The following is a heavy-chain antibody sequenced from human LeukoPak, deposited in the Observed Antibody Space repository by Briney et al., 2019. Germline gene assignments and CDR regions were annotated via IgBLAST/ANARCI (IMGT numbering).Heavy chain of an antibody. V-gene: IGHV4-59*08. CDR3: ARHVGYYASGNFDP. J-gene: IGHJ5*02. Sequence: ETLSLTCTVSVVSVTSYYWSWIRQPPGKGLEWIGYISYSGSTNCNPSLKSRVTISMDTSKNQFSLNLSSVTAADTAVYYCARHVGYYASGNFDPWGQGTLVTVSS. CDR1: VVSVTSYY. D-gene: IGHD3-10*01. CDR2: ISYSGST.